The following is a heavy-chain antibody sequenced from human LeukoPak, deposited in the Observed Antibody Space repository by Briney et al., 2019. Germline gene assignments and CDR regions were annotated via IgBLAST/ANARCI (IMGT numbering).Heavy chain of an antibody. J-gene: IGHJ6*03. CDR2: ISSSGSTI. Sequence: GGSLRLSCAASGFTFSDYYMSWIRQAPGKGLEWVSYISSSGSTIYYADSVKGRFTISRDNAKNSLYMQMNSLRAEDTAVYYCARDWGYDILTGYSLGYMDVWGKGTTVTVSS. D-gene: IGHD3-9*01. V-gene: IGHV3-11*01. CDR1: GFTFSDYY. CDR3: ARDWGYDILTGYSLGYMDV.